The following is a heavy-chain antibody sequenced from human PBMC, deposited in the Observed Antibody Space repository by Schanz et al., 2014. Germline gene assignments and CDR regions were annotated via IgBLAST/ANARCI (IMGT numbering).Heavy chain of an antibody. Sequence: VQLVESGGGLVKPGGSLRLSCAGSGFTFDDYTMHWVRQPPGKGLEWVSLVTWDGGYTYYADSVKGRFTISRDNSKNSVSLQMDSLRPEDTAVYYCARDLISSGWYGWGQGTLVTVSS. V-gene: IGHV3-43*01. CDR2: VTWDGGYT. J-gene: IGHJ4*02. CDR1: GFTFDDYT. CDR3: ARDLISSGWYG. D-gene: IGHD6-19*01.